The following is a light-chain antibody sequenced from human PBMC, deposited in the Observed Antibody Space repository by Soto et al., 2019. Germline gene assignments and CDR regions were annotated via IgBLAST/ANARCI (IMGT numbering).Light chain of an antibody. CDR3: QEYNTWPWT. CDR2: GAS. J-gene: IGKJ1*01. CDR1: QSISDT. V-gene: IGKV3-15*01. Sequence: EIVMTQSPATLSVSPGGRATLSCRASQSISDTLAWYQQKLGQAPRVLIYGASTRATGIPARFSGSGSGTEFTLTISSLQSEDFAVYYCQEYNTWPWTFGQGTKVEI.